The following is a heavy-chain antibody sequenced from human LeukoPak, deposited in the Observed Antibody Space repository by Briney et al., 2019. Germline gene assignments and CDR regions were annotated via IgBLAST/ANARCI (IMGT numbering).Heavy chain of an antibody. CDR2: INHSGST. CDR3: ARVRSSGWSASLRYFDY. V-gene: IGHV4-34*01. D-gene: IGHD6-19*01. CDR1: GGSFSGYY. J-gene: IGHJ4*02. Sequence: SETLSLTCAVYGGSFSGYYWSWTRQPPGKGLEWIGEINHSGSTNYNPSLKSRVTISVDTSKNQFSLKLSSVTAADTAVYYCARVRSSGWSASLRYFDYWGQGTLVTVSS.